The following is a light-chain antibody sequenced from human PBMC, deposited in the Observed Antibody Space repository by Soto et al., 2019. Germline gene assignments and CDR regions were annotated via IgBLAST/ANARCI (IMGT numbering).Light chain of an antibody. Sequence: ALTQPASVSGSPGQSITLSCTGTSSNVGSYILVSWYQQHPGRAPKLIIYEGSKRPSGVSNRFSGSKSGNTASLTISGLQAEDEADYYCCAYAGSSTWVFGGGTKVTVL. J-gene: IGLJ3*02. V-gene: IGLV2-23*01. CDR3: CAYAGSSTWV. CDR1: SSNVGSYIL. CDR2: EGS.